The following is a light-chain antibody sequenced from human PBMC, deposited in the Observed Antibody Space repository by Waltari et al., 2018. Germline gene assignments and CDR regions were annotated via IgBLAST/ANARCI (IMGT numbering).Light chain of an antibody. CDR3: AAWDDTLKGL. V-gene: IGLV1-44*01. CDR1: SSNIGSNT. Sequence: QSVLTQPPSASGASGQRVTITCSIGSSNIGSNTVNWYQQFPGTAPKLLMFNDDPRASGVPGLFSASRSVTSASLAISGLQSEDEATYYCAAWDDTLKGLFGGGTTLTVL. J-gene: IGLJ3*02. CDR2: NDD.